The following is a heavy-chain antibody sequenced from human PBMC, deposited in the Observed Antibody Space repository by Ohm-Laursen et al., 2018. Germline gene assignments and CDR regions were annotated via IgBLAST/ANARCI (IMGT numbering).Heavy chain of an antibody. CDR3: AKDMSWDYYGSGTYYNISGRAFDY. Sequence: SLRLSCAASGFTFSTLWMHWVRQAPGKGLVWISRINTDGRGTSYADSVKGRFTISRDNAKNSLYLQMHSLRAEDTALYYCAKDMSWDYYGSGTYYNISGRAFDYWGQGTLVTVSS. D-gene: IGHD3-10*01. J-gene: IGHJ4*02. V-gene: IGHV3-74*01. CDR2: INTDGRGT. CDR1: GFTFSTLW.